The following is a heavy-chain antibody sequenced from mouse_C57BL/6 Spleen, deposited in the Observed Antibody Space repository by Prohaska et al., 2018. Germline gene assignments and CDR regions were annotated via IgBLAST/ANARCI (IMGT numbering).Heavy chain of an antibody. CDR2: IRLKSDNYAT. V-gene: IGHV6-3*01. J-gene: IGHJ1*03. Sequence: EVKLEESGGGLVQPGGSMKLSCVSSVFTFSNYWMNWVLQSPEKGIEWVAQIRLKSDNYATHYAESVKGRLTISRDDSKSSVYLQMNNLRAEDTGIYYCTNDLLRWYFDVWGTGTTVTVSS. D-gene: IGHD2-1*01. CDR1: VFTFSNYW. CDR3: TNDLLRWYFDV.